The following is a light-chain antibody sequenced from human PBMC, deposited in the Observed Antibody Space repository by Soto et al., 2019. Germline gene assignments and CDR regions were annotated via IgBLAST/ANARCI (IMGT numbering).Light chain of an antibody. Sequence: EIVITHSPVTLSFSPVERATLSCRASQSVSSNLAWYQQKPGQAPRLLIYGASTRATGIPARFSGSGSATDLTLTITRLEPEDFAVYYCQQYAHSPLTFGGGTKVDIK. CDR2: GAS. J-gene: IGKJ4*01. V-gene: IGKV3-15*01. CDR1: QSVSSN. CDR3: QQYAHSPLT.